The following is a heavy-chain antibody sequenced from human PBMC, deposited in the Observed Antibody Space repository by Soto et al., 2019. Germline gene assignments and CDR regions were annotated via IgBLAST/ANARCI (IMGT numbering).Heavy chain of an antibody. CDR1: GFPFTTAW. D-gene: IGHD3-22*01. J-gene: IGHJ3*02. V-gene: IGHV3-15*01. CDR2: IKSKTSSETR. Sequence: PWGSLRLSCAASGFPFTTAWISFFRHAPWKWRGWVVRIKSKTSSETRDYAAPVKGRFTISRDDSKNMLYLEMNSLKIEYTGVYYCNTGGFSGIVGIWGQGTMATVSS. CDR3: NTGGFSGIVGI.